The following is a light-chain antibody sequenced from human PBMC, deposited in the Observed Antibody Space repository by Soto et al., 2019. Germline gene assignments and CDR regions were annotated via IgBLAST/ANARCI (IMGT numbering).Light chain of an antibody. J-gene: IGLJ2*01. CDR3: CSYAGSSTVVV. V-gene: IGLV2-23*01. CDR2: EAT. Sequence: QSVLTQPASVSGSPGQSITISCTGTSSDVGSYNLVSWYQQHPGNAPKLIIYEATKRPSGVSDRFSGSKSGNTASLTISGLQADDEADYYCCSYAGSSTVVVLGGGTKLTVL. CDR1: SSDVGSYNL.